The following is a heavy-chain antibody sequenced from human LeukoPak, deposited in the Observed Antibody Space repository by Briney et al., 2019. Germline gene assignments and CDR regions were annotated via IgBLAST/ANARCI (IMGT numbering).Heavy chain of an antibody. Sequence: GESLRLSCAAAGFIFSTYGMHWVRQAPGKGLEWVAVIWSDGNNKFYADSVKGRFTFSRDNSRNTLSLQMNSLRAEDTAVYYCVEERGPLDAFDIRGQGTMVTVSS. CDR3: VEERGPLDAFDI. CDR2: IWSDGNNK. CDR1: GFIFSTYG. J-gene: IGHJ3*02. V-gene: IGHV3-33*06.